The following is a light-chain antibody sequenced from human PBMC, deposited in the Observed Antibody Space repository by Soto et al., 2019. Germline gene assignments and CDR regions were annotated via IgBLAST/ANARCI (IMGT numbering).Light chain of an antibody. V-gene: IGKV3-20*01. Sequence: EIVLTQSPATLSLSPGERATLSCRASQSVSSYLALYQQKPGQAPRLLIYAASSRATGIPDRFSGGGSGTDFTLTISRLEPEDFAVYYCQQCGSSPWTFGQGTKVDIK. CDR2: AAS. CDR3: QQCGSSPWT. J-gene: IGKJ1*01. CDR1: QSVSSY.